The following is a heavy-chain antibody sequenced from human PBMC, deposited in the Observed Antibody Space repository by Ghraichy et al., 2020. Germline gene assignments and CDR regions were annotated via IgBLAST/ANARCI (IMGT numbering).Heavy chain of an antibody. Sequence: GGSLRLSCVASGFTFSSYWMHWVRQAPGKGLVWVSRIDSGGSGTSYADSVKGRFTISRDNAKNTLYLQMNSLRAEDTAVYYCARVLYNWNDVLDYWGQGTLVTVSS. CDR1: GFTFSSYW. V-gene: IGHV3-74*01. J-gene: IGHJ4*02. CDR3: ARVLYNWNDVLDY. CDR2: IDSGGSGT. D-gene: IGHD1-1*01.